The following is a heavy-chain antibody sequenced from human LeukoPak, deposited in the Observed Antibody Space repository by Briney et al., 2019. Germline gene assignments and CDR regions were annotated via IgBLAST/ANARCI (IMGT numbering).Heavy chain of an antibody. CDR1: GGSISSSSYY. CDR2: INHSGST. V-gene: IGHV4-39*07. CDR3: ASVRLYHGSGSYPYY. J-gene: IGHJ4*02. Sequence: SETLSLTCTVSGGSISSSSYYWSWIRQPPGKGLEWIGEINHSGSTNYNPSLKSRVTISVDTSKNQFSLKLSSVTAADTAVYYCASVRLYHGSGSYPYYWGQGTLVTVSS. D-gene: IGHD3-10*01.